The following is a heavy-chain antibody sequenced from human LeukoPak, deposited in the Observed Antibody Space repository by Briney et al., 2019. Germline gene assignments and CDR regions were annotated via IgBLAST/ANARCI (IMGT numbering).Heavy chain of an antibody. CDR3: ARDWRGTDWFDP. Sequence: PSQTLSLTCTVSGGSISSGGYYWSWIRQHPGKGLEWIGYIYYSASTYYNPSLKSPVTISVDTSKNQFSLKLSSVTAADTAVYYCARDWRGTDWFDPWGQGDLVTVSS. V-gene: IGHV4-31*01. CDR2: IYYSAST. J-gene: IGHJ5*02. CDR1: GGSISSGGYY. D-gene: IGHD2-8*02.